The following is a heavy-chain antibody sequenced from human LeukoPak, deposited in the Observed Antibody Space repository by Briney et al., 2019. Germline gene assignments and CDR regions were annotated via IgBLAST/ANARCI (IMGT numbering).Heavy chain of an antibody. V-gene: IGHV3-9*01. D-gene: IGHD4/OR15-4a*01. CDR1: GFTFDDYA. CDR3: AKAGLVRGGALDS. Sequence: PGGSLRLSCAASGFTFDDYAMHWVRQAPGKGLEWVSGISWNSGSIGYADSVKGRFTISRDNAKNSLYLQMNSLRAEDTALYYCAKAGLVRGGALDSWGQGTLVTVSS. J-gene: IGHJ4*02. CDR2: ISWNSGSI.